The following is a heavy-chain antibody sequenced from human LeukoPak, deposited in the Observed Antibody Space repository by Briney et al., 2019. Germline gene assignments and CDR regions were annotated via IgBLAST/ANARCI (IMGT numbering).Heavy chain of an antibody. J-gene: IGHJ4*02. CDR3: AREGVGTALRTFDY. V-gene: IGHV3-7*01. CDR2: IKQDGSEK. CDR1: GFTFSSYG. D-gene: IGHD4-23*01. Sequence: PGGSLRLSCAASGFTFSSYGMHWVRQAPGKGLEWVANIKQDGSEKYYVDSVKGRFTISRDNAKNSLYLQMNSLRAEDTAVYYCAREGVGTALRTFDYWGQGTLVTVSS.